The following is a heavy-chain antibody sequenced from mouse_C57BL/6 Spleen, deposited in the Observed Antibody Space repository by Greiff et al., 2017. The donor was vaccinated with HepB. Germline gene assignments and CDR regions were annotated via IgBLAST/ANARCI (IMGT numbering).Heavy chain of an antibody. Sequence: EVQLVESGPGMVKPSQSLSLTCTVTGYSITSGYDWHWIRHFPGNKLEWMGYISYSGSTNYNPSLKSRISITHDTSKNHFFLKLNSVTTEDTATYYCARGDGSEYFDYWGQGTTLTVSS. CDR2: ISYSGST. D-gene: IGHD1-1*01. CDR3: ARGDGSEYFDY. J-gene: IGHJ2*01. CDR1: GYSITSGYD. V-gene: IGHV3-1*01.